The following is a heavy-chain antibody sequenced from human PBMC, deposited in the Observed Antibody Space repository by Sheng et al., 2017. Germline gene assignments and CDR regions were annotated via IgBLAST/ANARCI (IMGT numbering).Heavy chain of an antibody. CDR2: ISDDGIYK. Sequence: QVQLVESGGGVVQPGRSLRLACSASGYTFSDFALHWVRQAPGKGLEWVAVISDDGIYKFYAESVKGRFTISRDNSKNTVFLQMNRLRIDDTAVYYCATPPWYFDLWGRGTLVTVSS. CDR1: GYTFSDFA. V-gene: IGHV3-30*04. CDR3: ATPPWYFDL. J-gene: IGHJ2*01.